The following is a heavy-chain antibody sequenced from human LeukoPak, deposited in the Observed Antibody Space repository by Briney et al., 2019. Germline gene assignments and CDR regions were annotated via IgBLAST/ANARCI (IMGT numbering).Heavy chain of an antibody. CDR2: ISSSSSYI. CDR1: GFTFSNYG. D-gene: IGHD3-16*01. CDR3: ARDVTLGNFDY. V-gene: IGHV3-21*01. J-gene: IGHJ4*02. Sequence: GGSLRLSCAASGFTFSNYGMSWVRQAPGKGLEWVSSISSSSSYIYYADSVKGRFTISRDNAKNSLYLQMNSLRAEDTAVYYCARDVTLGNFDYWGQGILVIVSS.